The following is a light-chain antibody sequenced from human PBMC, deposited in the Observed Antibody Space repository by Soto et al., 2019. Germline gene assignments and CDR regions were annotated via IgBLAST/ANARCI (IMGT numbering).Light chain of an antibody. Sequence: DIVMTQSPDCLAVSLGERATINCKSSQSVLYSSNNKNYLAWYQQKPGQPPKALIYWASTRESGVPDRFSGSGSGTDFTLTISSLQPDDFATYYCQHYNSYSEAFGQGTKVELK. CDR1: QSVLYSSNNKNY. CDR2: WAS. V-gene: IGKV4-1*01. J-gene: IGKJ1*01. CDR3: QHYNSYSEA.